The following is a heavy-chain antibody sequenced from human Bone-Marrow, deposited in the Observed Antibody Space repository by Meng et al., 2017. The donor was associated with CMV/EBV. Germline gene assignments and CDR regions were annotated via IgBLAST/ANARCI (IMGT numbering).Heavy chain of an antibody. Sequence: GESLKISCAASGFRFDDYGMHWVRQTPGKGLEWVAVISYDGSNKYYADSVKGRFTISRDNSKNTLYLQMNSLRAEDTAVYYCAREYQLLPFDYWGQGTLVTVSS. CDR1: GFRFDDYG. D-gene: IGHD2-2*01. V-gene: IGHV3-30*19. CDR2: ISYDGSNK. CDR3: AREYQLLPFDY. J-gene: IGHJ4*02.